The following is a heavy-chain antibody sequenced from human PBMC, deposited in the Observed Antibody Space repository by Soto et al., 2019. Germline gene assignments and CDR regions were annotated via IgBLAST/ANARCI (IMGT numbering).Heavy chain of an antibody. Sequence: SGGGVVQPGRSLRLSCVASGFTFSSYAMHWVRQAPGKGLEWVAVMSYDGSNKYYADFVKGRFTISRDNSKNTLYLQMNSLRAEDTAVYYCAGPTHYYGSGSFYNLAYWGQGTLVAVSS. V-gene: IGHV3-30-3*01. CDR2: MSYDGSNK. CDR1: GFTFSSYA. J-gene: IGHJ4*02. CDR3: AGPTHYYGSGSFYNLAY. D-gene: IGHD3-10*01.